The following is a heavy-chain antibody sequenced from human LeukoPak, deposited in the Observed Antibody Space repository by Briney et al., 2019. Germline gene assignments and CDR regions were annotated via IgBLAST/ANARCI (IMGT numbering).Heavy chain of an antibody. CDR2: ISSSSSYI. V-gene: IGHV3-21*01. CDR3: ARDSGSYYRNAFDI. J-gene: IGHJ3*02. D-gene: IGHD1-26*01. CDR1: GFTFSSYG. Sequence: GGSLRLSCAASGFTFSSYGMNWVRQAPGKGLEWVSSISSSSSYIYYADSVKGRFTISRDNAKNSLYLQMNSLRAEDTAVYYCARDSGSYYRNAFDIWGQGTMVTVSS.